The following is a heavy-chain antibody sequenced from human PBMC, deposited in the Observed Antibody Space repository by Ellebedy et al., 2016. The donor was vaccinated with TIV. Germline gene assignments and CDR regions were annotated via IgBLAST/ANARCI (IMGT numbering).Heavy chain of an antibody. D-gene: IGHD5-18*01. CDR3: ARRGYSYGYFYYGMDV. Sequence: GESLKISXAASGFTFSGYWMHWVRQAPGKGLVWVSRINSDGSSTSYADSVKGRFTISRDNAKNTLYLQMSSLRAEDTAVYYCARRGYSYGYFYYGMDVWGQGTTVTVSS. J-gene: IGHJ6*02. V-gene: IGHV3-74*01. CDR2: INSDGSST. CDR1: GFTFSGYW.